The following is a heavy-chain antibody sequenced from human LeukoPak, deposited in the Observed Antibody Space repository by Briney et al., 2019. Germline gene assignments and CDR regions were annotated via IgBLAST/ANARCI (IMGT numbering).Heavy chain of an antibody. CDR1: GGSISSGDYY. D-gene: IGHD3-22*01. CDR2: VYYSGST. J-gene: IGHJ5*02. V-gene: IGHV4-30-4*01. CDR3: ARDYYDSSGYYDPQDNWFDP. Sequence: SQTLSFTCTVSGGSISSGDYYWSWIRQPPRTLLECIGYVYYSGSTYYNPSLKSRVTISVDTSKNQFSLKLSSVTAADTAVYYCARDYYDSSGYYDPQDNWFDPCGQGALVTVSS.